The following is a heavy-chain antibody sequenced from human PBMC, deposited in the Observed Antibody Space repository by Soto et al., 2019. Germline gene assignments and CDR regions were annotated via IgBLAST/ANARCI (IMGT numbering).Heavy chain of an antibody. Sequence: SETLSLTCTVSGGSISSISYYWGWIRQPPGKGLEWIGSIYYSGSTYYNPSLKSRVTISVDTSKNQFSLKLSSVTAADTAVYYCARHEYSSSDWFDPWGQGTLVTVSS. CDR2: IYYSGST. D-gene: IGHD6-6*01. CDR1: GGSISSISYY. CDR3: ARHEYSSSDWFDP. V-gene: IGHV4-39*01. J-gene: IGHJ5*02.